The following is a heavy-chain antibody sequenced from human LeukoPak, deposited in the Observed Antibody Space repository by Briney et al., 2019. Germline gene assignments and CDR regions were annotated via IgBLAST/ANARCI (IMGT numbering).Heavy chain of an antibody. V-gene: IGHV4-39*01. Sequence: SETLSLTCTVSGGSISSYYWGWIRQPPGKGLEWIGSIYYSGSTYYNPSLKSRVTISVDTSKNQFSLKLSSVTAADTAVYCASPNRADFWSGYYYPFDYWGQGTLVTVSS. CDR3: ASPNRADFWSGYYYPFDY. J-gene: IGHJ4*02. CDR1: GGSISSYY. D-gene: IGHD3-3*01. CDR2: IYYSGST.